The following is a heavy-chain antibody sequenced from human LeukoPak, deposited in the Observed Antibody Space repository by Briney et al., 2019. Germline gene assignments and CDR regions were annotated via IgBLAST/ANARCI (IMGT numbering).Heavy chain of an antibody. CDR1: GGSFSGYY. CDR3: ARSLLWFGSHFDY. Sequence: TSETLSLTCAVYGGSFSGYYWSWIRQPPGKGLEWIGEINHSGSTNYNPSLKSRVTISVDTSKNQFSLKLSSVTAADTAVYYCARSLLWFGSHFDYWGQGTLVTVSS. D-gene: IGHD3-10*01. V-gene: IGHV4-34*01. J-gene: IGHJ4*02. CDR2: INHSGST.